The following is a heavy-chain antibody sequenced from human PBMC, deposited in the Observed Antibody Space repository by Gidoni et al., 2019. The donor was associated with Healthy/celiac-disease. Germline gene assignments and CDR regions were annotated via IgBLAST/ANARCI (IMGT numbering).Heavy chain of an antibody. CDR1: GGSFIGYY. J-gene: IGHJ4*02. Sequence: QVQPHQWGAGLLKPSETLSLTRAGNGGSFIGYYWSWIRQPPGKGLEWIGEINHSGGTNYNPSLKRRVTISADTSTNEFSLKLISVSAADTAVYYCARALNWNYGENDYWGQGTLVTVSS. D-gene: IGHD1-7*01. V-gene: IGHV4-34*01. CDR3: ARALNWNYGENDY. CDR2: INHSGGT.